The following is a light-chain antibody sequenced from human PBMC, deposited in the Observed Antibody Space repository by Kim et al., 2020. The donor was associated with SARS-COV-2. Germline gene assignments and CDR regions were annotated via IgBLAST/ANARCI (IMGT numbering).Light chain of an antibody. CDR2: KTS. Sequence: DIEMTQSPSTLSASVGDRVTITCRASQSISNWLAWYQQKAGKAPKLLIYKTSSLDRGVPSRSSGSGSGTEFTLTISGLQPDDFATYYCQQYTIYSPETSFGQGTKLEI. CDR1: QSISNW. J-gene: IGKJ2*03. V-gene: IGKV1-5*03. CDR3: QQYTIYSPETS.